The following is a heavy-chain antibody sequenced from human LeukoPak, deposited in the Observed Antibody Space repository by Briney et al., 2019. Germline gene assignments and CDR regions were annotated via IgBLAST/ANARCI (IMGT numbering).Heavy chain of an antibody. CDR3: ARGPEITIFGVVINAFDI. CDR1: GYTLTELS. D-gene: IGHD3-3*01. J-gene: IGHJ3*02. CDR2: IIPIFGTA. V-gene: IGHV1-69*05. Sequence: SVKVSCKVSGYTLTELSMHWVRQAPGQGLEWMGGIIPIFGTANYAQKFQGRVTITTDESTSTAYMELSSLRSEDTAVYYCARGPEITIFGVVINAFDIWGQGTMVTVSS.